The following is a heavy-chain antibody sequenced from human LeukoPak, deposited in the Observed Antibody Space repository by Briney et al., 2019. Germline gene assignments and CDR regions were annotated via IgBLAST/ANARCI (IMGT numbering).Heavy chain of an antibody. CDR3: VRDQLIRSGDWYFDL. J-gene: IGHJ2*01. V-gene: IGHV3-33*01. CDR1: GFTFSRYG. CDR2: IWYDGSNQ. D-gene: IGHD5-24*01. Sequence: PGGSLRLSCAASGFTFSRYGMHWVRQAPGKGQEWVAVIWYDGSNQYYADSVKGRFTISRDNSKNTLYLQMNSLRVEDTAVYYCVRDQLIRSGDWYFDLWGRGTLVAVSS.